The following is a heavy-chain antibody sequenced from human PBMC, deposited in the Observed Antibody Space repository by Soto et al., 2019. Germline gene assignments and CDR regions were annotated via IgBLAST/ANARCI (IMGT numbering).Heavy chain of an antibody. J-gene: IGHJ5*02. CDR3: ARDRTPLGLRFWRFDP. CDR1: GFTFSSYS. V-gene: IGHV3-48*02. CDR2: ISSSSSTI. Sequence: GGSLRLSCAASGFTFSSYSMNWVRQAPGKGLEWVSYISSSSSTIYYADSVKGRFTISRDNAKNSLYLQMNSLRDEDTAVYYCARDRTPLGLRFWRFDPWGQGTLVTVSS. D-gene: IGHD3-3*01.